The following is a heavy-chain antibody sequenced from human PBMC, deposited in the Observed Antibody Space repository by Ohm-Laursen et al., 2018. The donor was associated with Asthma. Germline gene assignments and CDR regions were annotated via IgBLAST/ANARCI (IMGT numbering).Heavy chain of an antibody. J-gene: IGHJ3*02. V-gene: IGHV3-21*01. D-gene: IGHD6-19*01. CDR3: ARGLKAIAVAGTLSAFDI. CDR2: ISSSSTYT. CDR1: GFTFSSYI. Sequence: SLRLSCTASGFTFSSYIMNWVRQAPGKGLEWVSSISSSSTYTYYVDSVKGRFTISRDNAKNSLSLQMNSLRAEDTAVYYCARGLKAIAVAGTLSAFDIWGQGTMVTVSS.